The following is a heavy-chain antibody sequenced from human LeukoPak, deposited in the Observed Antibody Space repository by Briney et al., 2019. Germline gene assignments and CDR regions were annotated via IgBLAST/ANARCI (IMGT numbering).Heavy chain of an antibody. Sequence: GGSLRLSCAASGFTFSNAWMSWVRQAPGKGLEWVGRIKSKADGGTTDYAAPVKGRFTISRDDSKNTLYLQINSLRTEDTAVYYCTTDPYSGNSSDYWGQGTLVTVSS. V-gene: IGHV3-15*01. CDR2: IKSKADGGTT. J-gene: IGHJ4*02. CDR3: TTDPYSGNSSDY. CDR1: GFTFSNAW. D-gene: IGHD1-26*01.